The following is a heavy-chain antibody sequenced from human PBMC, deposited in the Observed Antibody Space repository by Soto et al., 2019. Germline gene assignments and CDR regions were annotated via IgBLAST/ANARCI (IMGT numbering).Heavy chain of an antibody. CDR3: ARAISDIVVVPAAMGEYYMDV. CDR2: MNPNSGNT. V-gene: IGHV1-8*01. CDR1: GYTFTSYD. J-gene: IGHJ6*03. D-gene: IGHD2-2*01. Sequence: ASVKVSCKASGYTFTSYDINLVRQATGQGLEWMGWMNPNSGNTGYAQKFQGRVTMTRNTSISTAYMELSSLRSEDTAVYYCARAISDIVVVPAAMGEYYMDVWGKGTTVTVSS.